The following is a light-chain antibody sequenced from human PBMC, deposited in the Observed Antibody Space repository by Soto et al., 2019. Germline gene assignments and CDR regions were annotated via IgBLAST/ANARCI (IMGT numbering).Light chain of an antibody. CDR2: RAS. CDR3: QQYDDWLRLT. CDR1: QTVNNN. V-gene: IGKV3D-15*01. Sequence: EIVLTQSPATLSLSPGERATLSCRASQTVNNNYVAWYQQKPGQAPRLLIFRASNKATGIPDRFSGSGSGTEFNLTISSLKSEDFAAYFCQQYDDWLRLTFGGGTKVDIK. J-gene: IGKJ4*01.